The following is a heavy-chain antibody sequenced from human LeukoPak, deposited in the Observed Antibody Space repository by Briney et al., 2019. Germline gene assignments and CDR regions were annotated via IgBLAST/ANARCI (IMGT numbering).Heavy chain of an antibody. D-gene: IGHD3-22*01. Sequence: PSQTLSLACTVSGGSISSGDYYWSWIRQPPGKGLEWIGYIYYSGSTYYNPSLKSQVTISVDTSKNQFSLKLSSVTAADTAVYYCARGAGIVVVTSFDYWGQGTLVTVSS. CDR1: GGSISSGDYY. J-gene: IGHJ4*02. CDR3: ARGAGIVVVTSFDY. V-gene: IGHV4-30-4*01. CDR2: IYYSGST.